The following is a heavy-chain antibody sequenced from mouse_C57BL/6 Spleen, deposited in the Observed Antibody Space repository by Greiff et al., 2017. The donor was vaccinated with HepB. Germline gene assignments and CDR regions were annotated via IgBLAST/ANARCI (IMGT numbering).Heavy chain of an antibody. CDR2: IRSKSNNYAT. CDR3: VRQRREDYAMDY. Sequence: EVQLVESGGGLVQPKGSLKLSCAASGFSFNTYAMNWVRQAPGKGLEWVARIRSKSNNYATYYADSVKDRFTISRDDSESMLYLQMNNLKTEDTAMYYCVRQRREDYAMDYWGQGTSVTVSS. CDR1: GFSFNTYA. V-gene: IGHV10-1*01. J-gene: IGHJ4*01.